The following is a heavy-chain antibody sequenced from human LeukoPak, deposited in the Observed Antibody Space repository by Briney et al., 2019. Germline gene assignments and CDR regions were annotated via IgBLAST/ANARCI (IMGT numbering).Heavy chain of an antibody. J-gene: IGHJ4*02. CDR1: GGTFSSYA. V-gene: IGHV3-30-3*01. D-gene: IGHD4-17*01. Sequence: SCKASGGTFSSYAMHWVRQAPGKGLEWVAVISYDGSNKYYADSVKGRFTISRDNSKNTLYLQMNSLRAEDTAVYYCARDPSVTTSDYFDYWGQGTLVTVSS. CDR2: ISYDGSNK. CDR3: ARDPSVTTSDYFDY.